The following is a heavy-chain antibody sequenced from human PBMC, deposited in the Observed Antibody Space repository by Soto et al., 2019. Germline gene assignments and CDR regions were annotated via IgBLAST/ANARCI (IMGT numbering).Heavy chain of an antibody. J-gene: IGHJ1*01. CDR2: IYYSGST. D-gene: IGHD6-13*01. CDR1: GGSISSYY. V-gene: IGHV4-59*01. Sequence: PSETLSLTCTVSGGSISSYYWSWIRQPPGKGLEWIGYIYYSGSTNYNPSLKSRVTISVDTSKNQFSLKLSSVTAADTAVYYCARSQTAGTLIDIDTWGMDTLVPVSS. CDR3: ARSQTAGTLIDIDT.